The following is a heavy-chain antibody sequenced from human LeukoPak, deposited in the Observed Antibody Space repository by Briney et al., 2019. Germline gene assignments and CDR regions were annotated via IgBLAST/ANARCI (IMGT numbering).Heavy chain of an antibody. V-gene: IGHV4-61*02. CDR2: ISSSGST. J-gene: IGHJ4*02. Sequence: SQTLSLTCTVSGDSISSGDYYWSWIRQPAGKGLEWIGRISSSGSTNYNPSLKSRVTMSVDTSKNQFSLKLSSVTAADTAVYYCARSRDGYNYFDYWGQGTLVTVSS. CDR1: GDSISSGDYY. CDR3: ARSRDGYNYFDY. D-gene: IGHD5-24*01.